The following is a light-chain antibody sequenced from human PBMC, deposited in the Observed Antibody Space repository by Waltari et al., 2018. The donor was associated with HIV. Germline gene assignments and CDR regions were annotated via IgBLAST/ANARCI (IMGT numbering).Light chain of an antibody. CDR2: DNN. V-gene: IGLV1-51*01. CDR3: GTWDSSLSVS. Sequence: QSVLTQPPSVSAAPGQKVTISCSGSSSNIGNNYVSWSQQLPGTAPNLLIYDNNKRPSGIPDRFSGSKSGTSATLGITGLQTGDEADYYCGTWDSSLSVSFGGGTKLTVL. J-gene: IGLJ2*01. CDR1: SSNIGNNY.